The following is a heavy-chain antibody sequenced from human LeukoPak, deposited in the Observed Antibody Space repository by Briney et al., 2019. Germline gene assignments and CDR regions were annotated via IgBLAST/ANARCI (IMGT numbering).Heavy chain of an antibody. CDR3: ARGTRPYCSGGSCYLDY. CDR1: GGTFSSYA. CDR2: INPNSGGT. Sequence: GASVKVSCKASGGTFSSYAISWVRQAPGQGLEWMGWINPNSGGTNYAQKFQGRVTMTRDTSISTAYMELSRLRSDDTAVYYCARGTRPYCSGGSCYLDYWGQGTLVTVSS. D-gene: IGHD2-15*01. V-gene: IGHV1-2*02. J-gene: IGHJ4*02.